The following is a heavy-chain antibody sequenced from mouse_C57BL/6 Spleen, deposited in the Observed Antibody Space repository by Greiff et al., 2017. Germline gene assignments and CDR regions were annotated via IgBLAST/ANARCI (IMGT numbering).Heavy chain of an antibody. CDR2: INPYNGGT. CDR1: GYTFTDYY. J-gene: IGHJ4*01. D-gene: IGHD2-3*01. V-gene: IGHV1-19*01. CDR3: ARFPYDGYYVGYAMDY. Sequence: EVQLQQSGPVLVKPGASVKMSCKASGYTFTDYYMNWVKQSHGKSLEWIGVINPYNGGTSYNQKFKGKATLTVDKSSSTAYMELNSLTSEDSAVYYCARFPYDGYYVGYAMDYWGQGTSVTVSS.